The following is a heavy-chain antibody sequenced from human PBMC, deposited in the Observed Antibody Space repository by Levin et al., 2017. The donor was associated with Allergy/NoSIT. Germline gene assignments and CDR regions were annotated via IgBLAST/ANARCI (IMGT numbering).Heavy chain of an antibody. CDR2: IYGGGST. J-gene: IGHJ4*02. V-gene: IGHV3-66*01. D-gene: IGHD4-17*01. Sequence: PGGSLRLSCAASGFTVSSNYMSWVRQAPGKGLEWVSVIYGGGSTYYADSVKGRFTISRDNSRNTLYLQMNSLRAEDTAVYFCARDGNTVTTGYFDYWGQGTLVTVSS. CDR1: GFTVSSNY. CDR3: ARDGNTVTTGYFDY.